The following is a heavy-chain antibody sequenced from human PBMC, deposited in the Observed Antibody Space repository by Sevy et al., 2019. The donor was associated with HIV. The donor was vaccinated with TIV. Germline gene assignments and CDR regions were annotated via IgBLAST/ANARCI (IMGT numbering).Heavy chain of an antibody. CDR3: ARDIGRATIFGVVHNWFDP. CDR1: GFTFSSYS. D-gene: IGHD3-3*01. CDR2: ISSSSSYI. Sequence: GGSLRLSCAASGFTFSSYSMNWVRQAPGKGLEWVSSISSSSSYIYYADSVKGRFTISRDNAKNSLYLQMNSLGAEDTAVYYCARDIGRATIFGVVHNWFDPWGQGTLVTVSS. J-gene: IGHJ5*02. V-gene: IGHV3-21*01.